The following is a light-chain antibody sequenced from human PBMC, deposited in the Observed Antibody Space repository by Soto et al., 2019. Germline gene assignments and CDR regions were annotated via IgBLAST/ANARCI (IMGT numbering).Light chain of an antibody. CDR3: SSYTSSTTYV. J-gene: IGLJ1*01. CDR2: EVS. V-gene: IGLV2-14*01. Sequence: QSALTQPASVSGSPGQSIAISCTGTSSDVGGYNYVSWYQQHPAKAPKLMIYEVSNRPSGVSNRFSGSKSGNTASLTISGLQAEEEADYYCSSYTSSTTYVFGSGTKVTVL. CDR1: SSDVGGYNY.